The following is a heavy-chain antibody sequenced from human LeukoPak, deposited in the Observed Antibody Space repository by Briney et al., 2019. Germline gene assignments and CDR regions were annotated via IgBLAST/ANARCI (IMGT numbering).Heavy chain of an antibody. Sequence: PGGSLRLSCAASGFTFSSYSMTWVRQAPGKGLEWVSSISSSSSYIYYADSVKGRFTISRDNAKNSLYLQMNSLRAEDTAVYYCARGQETYYDYVWGSYRFIQFDYWGQGTLVTVSS. D-gene: IGHD3-16*02. V-gene: IGHV3-21*01. CDR2: ISSSSSYI. J-gene: IGHJ4*02. CDR3: ARGQETYYDYVWGSYRFIQFDY. CDR1: GFTFSSYS.